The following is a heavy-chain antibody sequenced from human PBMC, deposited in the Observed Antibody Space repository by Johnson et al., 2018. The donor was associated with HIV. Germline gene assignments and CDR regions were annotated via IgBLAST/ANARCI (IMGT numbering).Heavy chain of an antibody. D-gene: IGHD6-19*01. CDR2: ISYDGSNK. CDR1: GFTFSSYA. J-gene: IGHJ3*02. CDR3: ARDSLIAVAGFGAFDI. Sequence: QVQLVESGGGVVQPGRSLRLSCAASGFTFSSYAVHWVRQAPGKGLEWVAVISYDGSNKYYADSVKGRYTISRDNSKNTFYLQMNSLRAEDTAVYYCARDSLIAVAGFGAFDIWGQGTMVTVSS. V-gene: IGHV3-30*04.